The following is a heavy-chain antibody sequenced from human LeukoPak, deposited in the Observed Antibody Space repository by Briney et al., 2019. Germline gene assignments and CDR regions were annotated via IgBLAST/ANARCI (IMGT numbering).Heavy chain of an antibody. Sequence: GGSLRLSCAASGFAFSSYAMSWVRQPPGKGLEWVSVISRRDDYTYYADSVKGRFTISRDNSKNTLYLQMNTLRAEDTAVYYCARANYYDSSGYFGDASDIWGQGTMVTVSS. CDR2: ISRRDDYT. J-gene: IGHJ3*02. V-gene: IGHV3-23*01. CDR1: GFAFSSYA. D-gene: IGHD3-22*01. CDR3: ARANYYDSSGYFGDASDI.